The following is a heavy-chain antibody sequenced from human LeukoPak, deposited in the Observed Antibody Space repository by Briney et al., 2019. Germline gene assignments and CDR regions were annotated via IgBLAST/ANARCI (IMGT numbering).Heavy chain of an antibody. D-gene: IGHD5-18*01. CDR2: ISSSGSTI. J-gene: IGHJ4*02. V-gene: IGHV3-48*03. Sequence: AGGSLRLSCTVSGFTFSGYEMNWVRQAPEKGLEWVSYISSSGSTIFYADSVKGRFTISRDNAKNSLYLQMNSLRAEDTAVYYCARRGIQLWPHDDYWGQGTLVTVSS. CDR1: GFTFSGYE. CDR3: ARRGIQLWPHDDY.